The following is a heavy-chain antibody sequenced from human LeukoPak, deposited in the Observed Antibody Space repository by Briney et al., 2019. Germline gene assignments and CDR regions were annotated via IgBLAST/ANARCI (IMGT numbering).Heavy chain of an antibody. Sequence: GASVKVSCKASGYTFTSYGISWVRQAPGQGLEWMGWISAYNGNTNYAQKLQGRVTMTTDTSTSTAYMELRSLRSDDTAVYYCARDEGQWGDNWNYLWSPHLDYWGQGTLVTVSS. CDR1: GYTFTSYG. D-gene: IGHD1-7*01. CDR2: ISAYNGNT. V-gene: IGHV1-18*01. CDR3: ARDEGQWGDNWNYLWSPHLDY. J-gene: IGHJ4*02.